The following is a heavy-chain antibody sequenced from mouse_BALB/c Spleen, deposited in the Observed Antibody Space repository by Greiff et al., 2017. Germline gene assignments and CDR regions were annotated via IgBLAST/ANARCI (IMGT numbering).Heavy chain of an antibody. J-gene: IGHJ3*01. CDR1: GFSLTSYG. V-gene: IGHV2-9*02. D-gene: IGHD1-1*01. Sequence: VQLVESGPGLVAPSQSLSITCTVSGFSLTSYGVHWVRQPPGKGLEWLGVIWAGGSTNYNSALMSRLSISKVDSKCQVFLKMNSLQTDDTAMYYCARDNHYYEAGFAYWGQGTLVTVSA. CDR3: ARDNHYYEAGFAY. CDR2: IWAGGST.